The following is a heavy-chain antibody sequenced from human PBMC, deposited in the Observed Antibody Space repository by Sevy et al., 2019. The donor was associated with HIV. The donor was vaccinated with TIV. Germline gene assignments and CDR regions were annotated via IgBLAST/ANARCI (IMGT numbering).Heavy chain of an antibody. CDR1: GGSFSGCY. Sequence: SETLSLTCAVYGGSFSGCYWSWIRQPPGKGLEWIGEINHNGSTNYNPSLKSRVTISADTPKNQFSLNLSSVTAADTAVYYCAREGYSLGMDVWGQGTTVTVSS. CDR2: INHNGST. V-gene: IGHV4-34*01. D-gene: IGHD6-13*01. J-gene: IGHJ6*02. CDR3: AREGYSLGMDV.